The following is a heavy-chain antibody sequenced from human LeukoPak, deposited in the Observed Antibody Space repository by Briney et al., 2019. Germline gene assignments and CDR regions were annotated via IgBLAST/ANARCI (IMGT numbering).Heavy chain of an antibody. Sequence: ASVKVSCKVSGYTLTELSMHWVRQAPGKGLEWMGGFDPEDGETIYAQKFQGRVTMTEDTSTDTAYMELSSLRSEDTAVYYCATPLLDCSSTSCSWPFDYWGQGTLVTVSS. J-gene: IGHJ4*02. CDR2: FDPEDGET. V-gene: IGHV1-24*01. CDR1: GYTLTELS. CDR3: ATPLLDCSSTSCSWPFDY. D-gene: IGHD2-2*01.